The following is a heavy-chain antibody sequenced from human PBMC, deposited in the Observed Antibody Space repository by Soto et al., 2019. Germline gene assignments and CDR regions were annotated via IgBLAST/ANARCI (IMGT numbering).Heavy chain of an antibody. V-gene: IGHV4-34*01. J-gene: IGHJ6*02. CDR2: INHSGST. CDR3: ARGKPQVVPAAKGHYYYYGMDV. CDR1: GGSFSGYY. D-gene: IGHD2-2*01. Sequence: PSETLSLTCAVYGGSFSGYYWSWIRQPPGKGLEWIGEINHSGSTNYNPSLKSRVTISVDTSKNQFSLKLSSVTAADTAVYYCARGKPQVVPAAKGHYYYYGMDVWGQGTTVTVSS.